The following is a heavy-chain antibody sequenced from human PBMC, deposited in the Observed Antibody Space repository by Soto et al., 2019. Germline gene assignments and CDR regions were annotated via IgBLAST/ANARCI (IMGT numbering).Heavy chain of an antibody. D-gene: IGHD6-6*01. CDR3: ASSSPFHY. CDR1: SPSLSSSTSY. J-gene: IGHJ4*02. Sequence: SETLSLTCILSSPSLSSSTSYWSWIRQPPGRGPEWIGSIYYSGNTYYKPSLKSRVSISIDTSRNQFSLKLTSVTAADTGVYYCASSSPFHYWGPGILVTVSS. V-gene: IGHV4-39*01. CDR2: IYYSGNT.